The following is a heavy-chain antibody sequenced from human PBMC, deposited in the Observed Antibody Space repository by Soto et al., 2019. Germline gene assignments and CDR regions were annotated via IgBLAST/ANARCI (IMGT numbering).Heavy chain of an antibody. CDR3: ARGYIDMDY. J-gene: IGHJ4*02. V-gene: IGHV3-21*01. D-gene: IGHD1-20*01. CDR2: ISSSSNYI. CDR1: GFTFSTYT. Sequence: EVQVVDSGGGLVKPGGSLRLSCAASGFTFSTYTMNWVRQAPGKGLEWVSSISSSSNYIYYADSLKGRFTISRDNAKNSLFLQMDSLRAEDTAVYYCARGYIDMDYWGQGTLVTVSS.